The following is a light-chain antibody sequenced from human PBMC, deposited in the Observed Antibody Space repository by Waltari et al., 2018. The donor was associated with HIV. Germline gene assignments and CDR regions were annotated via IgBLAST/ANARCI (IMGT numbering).Light chain of an antibody. CDR2: GVR. Sequence: QSVLTQPASMSGSPGQSITIPCGGTPGDIGSFTFVSWYHQRPYQAPRLIIPGVRSRPSGVPPRFSSSKSSNPASLPTAGLETEDEGIYYCCSYSRRVDSYLFGTGT. CDR3: CSYSRRVDSYL. J-gene: IGLJ1*01. V-gene: IGLV2-14*03. CDR1: PGDIGSFTF.